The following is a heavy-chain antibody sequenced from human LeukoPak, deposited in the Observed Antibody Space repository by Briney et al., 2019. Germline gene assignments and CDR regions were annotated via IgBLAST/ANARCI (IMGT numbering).Heavy chain of an antibody. Sequence: GGSLRLSCAASGFTFSGSAMHWVRQASGKGLEWVGRIRSKANSYATAYAASVKGRFTISRDDSKNTAYLQMNSLKTEDTAVYYCIVATGGRAYYYYMDVWGKGTTVTVSS. CDR3: IVATGGRAYYYYMDV. J-gene: IGHJ6*03. D-gene: IGHD5-12*01. CDR2: IRSKANSYAT. CDR1: GFTFSGSA. V-gene: IGHV3-73*01.